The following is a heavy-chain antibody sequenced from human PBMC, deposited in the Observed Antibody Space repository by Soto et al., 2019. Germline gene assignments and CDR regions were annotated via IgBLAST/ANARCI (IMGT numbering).Heavy chain of an antibody. D-gene: IGHD4-17*01. Sequence: SETLSVTSTVAGGSISSYYWSWIRQPPGKGLEWIGYIYYSGSTNYNPSLKSRVTISVDTSKNQLSLKLSSVTAADTAVYYCARRYGYYFDYWGQGTLVTVS. CDR1: GGSISSYY. CDR2: IYYSGST. CDR3: ARRYGYYFDY. V-gene: IGHV4-59*08. J-gene: IGHJ4*02.